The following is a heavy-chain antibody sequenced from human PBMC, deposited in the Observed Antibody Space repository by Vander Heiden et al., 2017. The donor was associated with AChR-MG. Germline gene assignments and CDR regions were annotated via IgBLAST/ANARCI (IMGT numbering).Heavy chain of an antibody. D-gene: IGHD2-15*01. CDR3: ARDQGCSGGSCLLRGDAFDI. J-gene: IGHJ3*02. CDR1: GYTFTSYG. Sequence: QVQLVQSGAEVKKPGASVKVSCKASGYTFTSYGLSRVRQAPGQGLEWMGWISAYNGNTNYAQKLQGRVTMTTDTSTSTAYMELRSLRSDDTAVYYCARDQGCSGGSCLLRGDAFDIWGQGTMVTVSS. V-gene: IGHV1-18*01. CDR2: ISAYNGNT.